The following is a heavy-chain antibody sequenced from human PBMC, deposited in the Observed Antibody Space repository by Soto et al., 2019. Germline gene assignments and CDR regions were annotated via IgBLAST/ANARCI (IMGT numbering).Heavy chain of an antibody. D-gene: IGHD2-2*01. CDR1: GGSISSSSYY. CDR3: ARLGDVLVPAATDGMDV. Sequence: SETLSLTCTVSGGSISSSSYYWGWIRQPPGKGLEWIGSIYYSGSTYYNPSLKSRVTISVDTSKNQFSLKLSSVTAADTAVYYCARLGDVLVPAATDGMDVWGQGTTVTVS. J-gene: IGHJ6*02. V-gene: IGHV4-39*01. CDR2: IYYSGST.